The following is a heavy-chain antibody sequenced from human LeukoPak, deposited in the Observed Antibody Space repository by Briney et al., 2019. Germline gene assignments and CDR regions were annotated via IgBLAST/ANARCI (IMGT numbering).Heavy chain of an antibody. D-gene: IGHD6-19*01. CDR1: GGSISSSY. J-gene: IGHJ4*02. CDR2: IYYSGSS. V-gene: IGHV4-59*08. Sequence: SETLSLTCTVSGGSISSSYWTWIRQPSGKRLEWIGYIYYSGSSNYNPSLKSRVTMSLDTSKNQFSLKLTSVTAADTAVYYCARRGYSSAWYEDFWGQGTLVTVSS. CDR3: ARRGYSSAWYEDF.